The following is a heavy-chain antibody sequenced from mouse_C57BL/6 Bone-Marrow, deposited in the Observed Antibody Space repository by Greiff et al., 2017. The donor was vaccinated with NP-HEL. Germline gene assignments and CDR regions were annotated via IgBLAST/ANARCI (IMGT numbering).Heavy chain of an antibody. CDR2: IDPETGGT. Sequence: QVQLQPSGAELVRPGASVTLSCKASGYPFTDYEMHCVKQTPVHCLEWIGAIDPETGGTAYNQKFKGKAILTADKSSSTAYMELRSLTSEDSAVYYCTRGIWRLGNFAYWGQGTLVTVSA. D-gene: IGHD1-1*02. CDR3: TRGIWRLGNFAY. V-gene: IGHV1-15*01. J-gene: IGHJ3*01. CDR1: GYPFTDYE.